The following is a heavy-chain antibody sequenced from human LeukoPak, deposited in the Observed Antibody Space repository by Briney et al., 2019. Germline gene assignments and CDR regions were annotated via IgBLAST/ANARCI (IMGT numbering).Heavy chain of an antibody. Sequence: TGGSLRLSCEASGFTFSGYWMYWVRQAPGKGLVWVSRLNNDGTITNYADSVKGRFTISRDNTKNIVYLQMNSLRAEDTALYYCVRGFYDSRGYRYYFDYWGQGTLVTVSS. J-gene: IGHJ4*02. D-gene: IGHD3-22*01. CDR2: LNNDGTIT. V-gene: IGHV3-74*01. CDR3: VRGFYDSRGYRYYFDY. CDR1: GFTFSGYW.